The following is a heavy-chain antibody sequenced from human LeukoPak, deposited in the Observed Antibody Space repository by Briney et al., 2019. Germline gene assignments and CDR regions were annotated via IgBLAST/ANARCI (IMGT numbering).Heavy chain of an antibody. CDR1: GGSISSSSYY. D-gene: IGHD2-2*01. CDR3: ARDNRGYCSSSSCYSEGYFYYYMDV. Sequence: SETLSLTCTVSGGSISSSSYYWGWIRQPPGKGLEWIGTIYYSGSIYYNPSLRRRVTISVDTSKNQFSLKLSSVTAADTAVYFCARDNRGYCSSSSCYSEGYFYYYMDVWGKGTTVTVSS. CDR2: IYYSGSI. J-gene: IGHJ6*03. V-gene: IGHV4-39*07.